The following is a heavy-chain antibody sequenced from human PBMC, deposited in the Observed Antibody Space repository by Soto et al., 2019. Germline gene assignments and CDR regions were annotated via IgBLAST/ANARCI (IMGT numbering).Heavy chain of an antibody. Sequence: QVQLVQSGAEVKKPGSSVKVSCKASGGTFSSYAISWVRQAPGQGLEWMGGIIPIFGTANYAQKFQGRVTXXAXEXKSTAYMELRSLRSEDTAVYYCARDADYYDSRTRDYWGQGTLVTVSS. CDR2: IIPIFGTA. CDR1: GGTFSSYA. D-gene: IGHD3-22*01. J-gene: IGHJ4*02. CDR3: ARDADYYDSRTRDY. V-gene: IGHV1-69*12.